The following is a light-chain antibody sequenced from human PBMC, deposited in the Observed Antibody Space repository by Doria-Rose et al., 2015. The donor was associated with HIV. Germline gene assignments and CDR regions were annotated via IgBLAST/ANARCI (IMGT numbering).Light chain of an antibody. CDR2: DGS. CDR3: HQYGTSWT. V-gene: IGKV3-20*01. CDR1: QSFSSTY. Sequence: PGTLSLSPGERATLSCMASQSFSSTYLAWYQQKPGQAPSLLIYDGSTRATGIPDRFSASGSGTDFTLTINRLEPEDFALYYCHQYGTSWTFGQGTKVEI. J-gene: IGKJ1*01.